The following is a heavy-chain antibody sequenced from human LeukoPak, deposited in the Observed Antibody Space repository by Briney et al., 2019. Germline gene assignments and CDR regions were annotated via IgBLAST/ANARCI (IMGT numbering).Heavy chain of an antibody. CDR1: GGTFSSYA. CDR2: IIPILGIA. CDR3: ARNVGWYSHDS. V-gene: IGHV1-69*04. D-gene: IGHD6-19*01. Sequence: SVKVSCKASGGTFSSYAISWVRQAPGQGLEWMGRIIPILGIANYAQKFQGRVTITADKSTSTAYMELSSLRSEDTAVYYCARNVGWYSHDSWGQGTLVTVSS. J-gene: IGHJ4*02.